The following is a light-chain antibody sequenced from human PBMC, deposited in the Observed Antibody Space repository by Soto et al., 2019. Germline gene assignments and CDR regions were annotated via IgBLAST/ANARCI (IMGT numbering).Light chain of an antibody. CDR3: QQSNNWPFT. Sequence: EIVMTQSPATLSVSPGQRATLSCRASQSVGSDLAWYQQKPGQAPRLLIYGASTRATGIPARFSGRGSVTEFALNISSLESEDFEVYYCQQSNNWPFTFGGGTKVEIK. J-gene: IGKJ4*01. CDR1: QSVGSD. CDR2: GAS. V-gene: IGKV3-15*01.